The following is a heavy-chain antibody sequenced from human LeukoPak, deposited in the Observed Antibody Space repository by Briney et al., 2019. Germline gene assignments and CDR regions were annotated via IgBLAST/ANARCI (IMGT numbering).Heavy chain of an antibody. J-gene: IGHJ4*02. CDR1: GYTFTGYY. V-gene: IGHV1-2*02. D-gene: IGHD3-3*01. CDR3: ARAQYDFWSGSFDY. CDR2: INPNSGGT. Sequence: EASVKVSCKASGYTFTGYYMHWVRQSPGQGLEWMGWINPNSGGTNYAQKFQGRVTMTRDTSISTAYMELSRLRSDDTAVYYCARAQYDFWSGSFDYWGQGTLVTVSS.